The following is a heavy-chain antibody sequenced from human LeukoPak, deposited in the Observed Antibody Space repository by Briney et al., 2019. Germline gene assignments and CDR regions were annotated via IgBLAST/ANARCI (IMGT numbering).Heavy chain of an antibody. Sequence: PGGSLRLSCAASGFTFSSYWMSWVRQAPGKGLEWVANIKQDGSEKYYVDSVKGRFTISRDNAKNSLYLRMNSLRAEDTAVYYCARDPYCTNGVCYGPPLYYFDYWGQGTLVTVSS. CDR1: GFTFSSYW. V-gene: IGHV3-7*01. CDR3: ARDPYCTNGVCYGPPLYYFDY. D-gene: IGHD2-8*01. CDR2: IKQDGSEK. J-gene: IGHJ4*02.